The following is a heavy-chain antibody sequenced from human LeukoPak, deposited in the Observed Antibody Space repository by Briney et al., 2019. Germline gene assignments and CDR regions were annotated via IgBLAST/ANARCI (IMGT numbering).Heavy chain of an antibody. CDR1: GFTFSSYW. D-gene: IGHD6-19*01. CDR2: IKQDGSEK. J-gene: IGHJ4*02. CDR3: AREGSSGRATPEDY. V-gene: IGHV3-7*01. Sequence: GGSLRLSCAASGFTFSSYWMSWVRQAPGKGLEWVANIKQDGSEKYYVDSVKGRFTISRDNAKNSLYLQMNSLRAEDTAVYYCAREGSSGRATPEDYWGQGTLVTVSS.